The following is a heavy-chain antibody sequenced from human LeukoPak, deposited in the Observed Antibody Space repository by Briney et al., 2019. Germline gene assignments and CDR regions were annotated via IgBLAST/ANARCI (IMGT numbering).Heavy chain of an antibody. CDR3: AKDSYYDPLTGYYDY. D-gene: IGHD3-9*01. CDR2: ISWNSRSI. CDR1: GFTFDDYA. Sequence: GGSLRLSCAASGFTFDDYAMHWVRQAPGKGQEWVSGISWNSRSIAYADSVKGRFTISRDNAKNSLYLQMNSLRVEDTALYYCAKDSYYDPLTGYYDYWGQGTQVTVSS. V-gene: IGHV3-9*01. J-gene: IGHJ4*02.